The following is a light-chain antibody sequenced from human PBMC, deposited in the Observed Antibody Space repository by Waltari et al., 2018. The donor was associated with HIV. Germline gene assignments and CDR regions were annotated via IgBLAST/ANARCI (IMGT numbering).Light chain of an antibody. CDR3: QQYNNWPLA. J-gene: IGKJ4*01. CDR2: GAS. V-gene: IGKV3-15*01. CDR1: QSVSTN. Sequence: EIMMTQSPDTLSVSPGTRATLSCRASQSVSTNLAWYQQKPGQAPRLLIYGASTRATGIPARFSGSGSGTDFTLTISSLQSEDSVTYYCQQYNNWPLAFGGGTKVEIK.